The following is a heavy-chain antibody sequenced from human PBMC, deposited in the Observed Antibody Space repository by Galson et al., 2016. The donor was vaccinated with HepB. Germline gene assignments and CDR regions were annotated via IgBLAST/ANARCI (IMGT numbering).Heavy chain of an antibody. D-gene: IGHD2-2*01. CDR2: IGAYNGDS. CDR1: GYTFTNYG. Sequence: SVKVSCKASGYTFTNYGVSWVRQAPGQGLEWMGWIGAYNGDSNYAQHFQGRVTMTRDTSTSTAYMELRSLRSDDTAVYYCSSGVVVPAAPTNQYFYFSAMDVWGQGTTVTVSS. J-gene: IGHJ6*02. V-gene: IGHV1-18*01. CDR3: SSGVVVPAAPTNQYFYFSAMDV.